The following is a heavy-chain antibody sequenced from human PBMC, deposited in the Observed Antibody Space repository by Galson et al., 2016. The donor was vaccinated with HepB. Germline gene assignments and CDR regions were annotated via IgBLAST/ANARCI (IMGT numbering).Heavy chain of an antibody. D-gene: IGHD6-19*01. CDR1: GYTFTNYD. V-gene: IGHV1-18*01. CDR3: ARHLEVAGTRHTTNRFDP. Sequence: SVKVSCKASGYTFTNYDFSWVRQAPGQGLEWMGWISGYNGNTNYAQKLQGRVTMTTDTSTSTAYLELKSLISDDTAVYYCARHLEVAGTRHTTNRFDPWGQGTLVTVSS. CDR2: ISGYNGNT. J-gene: IGHJ5*02.